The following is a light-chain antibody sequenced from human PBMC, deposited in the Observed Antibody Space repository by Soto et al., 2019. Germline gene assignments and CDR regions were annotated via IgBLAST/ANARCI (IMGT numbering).Light chain of an antibody. CDR1: QSVSSY. V-gene: IGKV3-11*01. CDR3: QQRSNWPPMYT. CDR2: DAS. Sequence: EIVLTQSPATLSLSPGERATLSCRASQSVSSYFAWYQQKPGQAPRLLIYDASNRATGIPARFSGSGSGTDFTLTISSLEPDDFAVYYCQQRSNWPPMYTFGQGTKLEIK. J-gene: IGKJ2*01.